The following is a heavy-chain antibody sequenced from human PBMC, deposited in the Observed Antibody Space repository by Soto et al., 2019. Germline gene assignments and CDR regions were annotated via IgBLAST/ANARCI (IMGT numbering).Heavy chain of an antibody. D-gene: IGHD6-13*01. V-gene: IGHV1-2*04. J-gene: IGHJ6*03. CDR3: GREGAYSSSRRTYYYYMDV. Sequence: ASVKVSCKASGYTFAGYYMHWVRQAPGQGLEWMGWINPNSGGTNYAQKFQGWVTMTRDTSISTAYMELSRLRSDDTAVYYCGREGAYSSSRRTYYYYMDVGGKGPRVTVS. CDR1: GYTFAGYY. CDR2: INPNSGGT.